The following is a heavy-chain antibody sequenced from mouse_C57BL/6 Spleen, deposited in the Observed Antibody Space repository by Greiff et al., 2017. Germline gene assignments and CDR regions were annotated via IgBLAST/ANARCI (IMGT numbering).Heavy chain of an antibody. V-gene: IGHV1-69*01. Sequence: QVQLQQPGAELVMPGASVKLSCKASGYTFTSYWMHWVKQRPGQGLEWIGEIYPSDSYTNYNQKFKGKSTLTVDKSSSTAYMQLSSLTSEDSAVYYCARFGGSSFGNDLDYWGQGTTLTVSS. D-gene: IGHD1-1*01. J-gene: IGHJ2*01. CDR1: GYTFTSYW. CDR3: ARFGGSSFGNDLDY. CDR2: IYPSDSYT.